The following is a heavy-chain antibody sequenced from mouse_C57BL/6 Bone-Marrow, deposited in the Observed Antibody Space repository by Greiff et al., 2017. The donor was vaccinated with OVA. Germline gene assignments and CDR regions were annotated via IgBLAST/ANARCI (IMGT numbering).Heavy chain of an antibody. CDR1: GISITTGNYR. Sequence: ESGPGLVKPSQTVFLTCTVTGISITTGNYRWSWIRQFPGNKLEWIGYIYYSGTITYNPSLTSRTTITRDTPKNQFFLEMNSLTAEDTATYYCAREIDHYYGGYFDVWGTGTTVTVSS. CDR3: AREIDHYYGGYFDV. CDR2: IYYSGTI. D-gene: IGHD1-2*01. V-gene: IGHV3-5*01. J-gene: IGHJ1*03.